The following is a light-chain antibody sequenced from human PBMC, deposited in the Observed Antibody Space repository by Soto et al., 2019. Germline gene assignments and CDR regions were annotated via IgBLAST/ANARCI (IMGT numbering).Light chain of an antibody. V-gene: IGLV2-14*01. Sequence: QSVLTQPASVSGSPGQSITISCTGTSSDVGGYNYVSWYQQHPGKAPKLMIYEVNNRPSGVSDRFSVSKSGNTASLTISGLQVEDEADYYCSSFTSTNTWVFGGGTKVTVL. CDR3: SSFTSTNTWV. CDR1: SSDVGGYNY. J-gene: IGLJ3*02. CDR2: EVN.